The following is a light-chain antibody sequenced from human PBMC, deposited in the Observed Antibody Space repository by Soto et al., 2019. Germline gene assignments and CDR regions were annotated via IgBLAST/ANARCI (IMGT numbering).Light chain of an antibody. CDR3: QQRAWSVT. Sequence: EIVLTQSPATVSLSPGEPATLSCKASQTIRTYLAWYQHKPGQAPRLLISDASKWATVIPDRFSGRGSGTEFTLTISSLEPGVVATYYCQQRAWSVTFGQGTNVAI. J-gene: IGKJ2*01. V-gene: IGKV3-11*01. CDR1: QTIRTY. CDR2: DAS.